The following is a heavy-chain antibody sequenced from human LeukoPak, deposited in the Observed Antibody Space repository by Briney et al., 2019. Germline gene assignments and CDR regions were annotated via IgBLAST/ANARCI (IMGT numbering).Heavy chain of an antibody. D-gene: IGHD2-15*01. V-gene: IGHV3-64D*06. CDR3: VKGLTPATADTYYYYAMDV. CDR1: GVTFNNIV. J-gene: IGHJ6*04. CDR2: ISSNGGST. Sequence: GGSLRLSCSASGVTFNNIVMHWFRQAPGKGLEYVSVISSNGGSTYSADSVKGRFTISRDNSKNTLYLQMSSLREEDTAVYYCVKGLTPATADTYYYYAMDVWGKGTTVTVSS.